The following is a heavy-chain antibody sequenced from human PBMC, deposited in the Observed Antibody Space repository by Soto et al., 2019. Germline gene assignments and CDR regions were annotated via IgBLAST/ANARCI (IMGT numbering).Heavy chain of an antibody. CDR2: INHSGST. CDR1: GGSFSGYY. Sequence: SETLSLTCAVYGGSFSGYYWSWIRQPPGKGLEWIGEINHSGSTNYNPSLKSQVTISVDTSKNQFSLKLSSVTAADTAVYYCARGAAYCSSTSCYKGEKYYFDYWGQGTLVTVSS. D-gene: IGHD2-2*02. CDR3: ARGAAYCSSTSCYKGEKYYFDY. V-gene: IGHV4-34*01. J-gene: IGHJ4*02.